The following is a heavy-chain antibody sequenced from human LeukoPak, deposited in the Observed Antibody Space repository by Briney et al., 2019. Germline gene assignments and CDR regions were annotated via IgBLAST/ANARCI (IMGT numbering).Heavy chain of an antibody. CDR3: TSGTYDFWSGLGIFDY. D-gene: IGHD3-3*01. CDR1: GLTFSDYY. CDR2: IKSKTDGGTT. J-gene: IGHJ4*02. V-gene: IGHV3-15*01. Sequence: GGSLRLSGAASGLTFSDYYMSWIRQAPGKGLEWVGRIKSKTDGGTTDYAAPVKGRFTISRDDSKNTLYLQMNSLKTEDTAVYYCTSGTYDFWSGLGIFDYWGQGTLVTVSS.